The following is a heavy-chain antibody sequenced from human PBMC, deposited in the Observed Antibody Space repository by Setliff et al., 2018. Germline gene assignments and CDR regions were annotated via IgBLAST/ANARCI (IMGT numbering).Heavy chain of an antibody. Sequence: LRLSCAASGFTFSSYSINWVRQAPGKGLEWVSSISSSSTYIYYADSMKGRFTISRDNAKNTLYLQMNSLRAEDTAVYYCARAYYGTVNGYSSYYGLDVWGQGTTVTVSS. CDR3: ARAYYGTVNGYSSYYGLDV. D-gene: IGHD3-9*01. V-gene: IGHV3-21*01. CDR2: ISSSSTYI. CDR1: GFTFSSYS. J-gene: IGHJ6*02.